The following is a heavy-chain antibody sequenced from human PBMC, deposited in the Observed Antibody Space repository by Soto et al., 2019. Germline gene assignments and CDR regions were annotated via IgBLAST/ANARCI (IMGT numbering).Heavy chain of an antibody. Sequence: QVQLVESGGGVVQPGRSLRLSCAASGFTFSSYGMHWVRQAPGKGLEWVAVIWYDGSNKYYADSVKGRFTISRDNSKNTLYLQMNSLRAEDTAVYYCARATSSSSYYYYYMDVWGKGTTVTVSS. J-gene: IGHJ6*03. CDR1: GFTFSSYG. CDR2: IWYDGSNK. D-gene: IGHD6-6*01. CDR3: ARATSSSSYYYYYMDV. V-gene: IGHV3-33*01.